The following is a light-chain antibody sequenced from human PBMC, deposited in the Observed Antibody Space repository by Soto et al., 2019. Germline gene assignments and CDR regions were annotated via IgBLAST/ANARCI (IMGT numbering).Light chain of an antibody. V-gene: IGKV3-11*01. Sequence: ENVLTQSPGALSSSPGENATISCRASQSVTTYFAWYQQKHGQAPRLLIYDASKRATDIPARFSGSGSGTDFTLTISSLEPDDFAVYYCQQRGTWPPSFGQGTKVEIK. CDR3: QQRGTWPPS. J-gene: IGKJ1*01. CDR1: QSVTTY. CDR2: DAS.